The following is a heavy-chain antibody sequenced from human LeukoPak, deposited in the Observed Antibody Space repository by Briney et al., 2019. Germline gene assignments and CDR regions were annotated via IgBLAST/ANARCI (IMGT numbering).Heavy chain of an antibody. CDR2: ISGSGGST. CDR1: GFAFSSYA. Sequence: GGSLRLSCAASGFAFSSYAMSWVRQAPGKRLEWVSAISGSGGSTYYADSVKGRFTISRDNSKNTLYLQMNSLRAEDTAVYYCAKSLSSSPYYFDYWGQGTLVTVSS. J-gene: IGHJ4*02. D-gene: IGHD6-13*01. V-gene: IGHV3-23*01. CDR3: AKSLSSSPYYFDY.